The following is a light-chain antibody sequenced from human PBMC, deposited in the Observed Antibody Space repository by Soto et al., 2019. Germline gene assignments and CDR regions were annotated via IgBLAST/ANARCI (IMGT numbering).Light chain of an antibody. V-gene: IGKV1-5*01. CDR1: ESISNW. Sequence: IQLTQSPTTLPASVGDRVTLTCRASESISNWLAWYQQRPGTAPKLLIYHASILETAVPSRFSGNGSGTEFTLTISSLQPGDFATHYCQQYRTYSFGQGSRVEIK. CDR3: QQYRTYS. CDR2: HAS. J-gene: IGKJ1*01.